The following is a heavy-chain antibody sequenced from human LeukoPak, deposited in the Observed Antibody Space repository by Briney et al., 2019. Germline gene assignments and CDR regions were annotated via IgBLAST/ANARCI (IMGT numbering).Heavy chain of an antibody. CDR2: IYYSGST. CDR1: GDSISSSSYC. D-gene: IGHD4-11*01. V-gene: IGHV4-61*05. CDR3: ARQTTVTTPYYYYGMDV. J-gene: IGHJ6*02. Sequence: PSETLSLTCTVSGDSISSSSYCWDWIRQPPGKGLEWIGYIYYSGSTNYNPSLKSRVTISVDTSKNQFSLKLSSVTAADTAVYYCARQTTVTTPYYYYGMDVWGQGTTVTVSS.